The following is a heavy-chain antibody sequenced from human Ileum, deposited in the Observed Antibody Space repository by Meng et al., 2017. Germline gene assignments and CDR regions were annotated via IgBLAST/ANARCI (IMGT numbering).Heavy chain of an antibody. CDR1: GFTFTSSA. CDR2: IVVGSGNT. Sequence: SVKVSCKASGFTFTSSAVQWVRQARGQRLEWIGWIVVGSGNTNYAQKFQERVTITRDMSTSTAYMELSSLRSEDTTVYYCAVSLAVSHRDYWGQGTLVTVSS. J-gene: IGHJ4*02. D-gene: IGHD1-14*01. CDR3: AVSLAVSHRDY. V-gene: IGHV1-58*01.